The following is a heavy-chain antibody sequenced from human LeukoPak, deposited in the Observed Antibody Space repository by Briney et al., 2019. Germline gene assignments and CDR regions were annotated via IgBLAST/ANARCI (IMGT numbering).Heavy chain of an antibody. CDR3: ANPAPGVVYLY. D-gene: IGHD2-8*02. V-gene: IGHV3-23*01. CDR2: INYSGGTT. Sequence: PGGSPRLSCAASGFTFSSYALSWVRQAPGKGLEWVSAINYSGGTTYYADSVKGRFTISRDNSKNTLYLQMNSLRAEDTAVYYCANPAPGVVYLYWGQGTLVTVSS. CDR1: GFTFSSYA. J-gene: IGHJ4*02.